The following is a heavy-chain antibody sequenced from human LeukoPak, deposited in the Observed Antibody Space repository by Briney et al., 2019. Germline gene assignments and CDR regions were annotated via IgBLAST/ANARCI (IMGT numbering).Heavy chain of an antibody. CDR3: ARDSTPTYHSGTYYFEY. CDR1: GYTFTSYY. J-gene: IGHJ4*02. CDR2: INPSGGST. D-gene: IGHD1-26*01. V-gene: IGHV1-46*01. Sequence: ASVKVSCKASGYTFTSYYMHWVRQARGQGLEWMGIINPSGGSTTYAQKFQGRVTMTRDTSTSTVYMELSSLGSEDTAVYYCARDSTPTYHSGTYYFEYWGQGTLVTVSS.